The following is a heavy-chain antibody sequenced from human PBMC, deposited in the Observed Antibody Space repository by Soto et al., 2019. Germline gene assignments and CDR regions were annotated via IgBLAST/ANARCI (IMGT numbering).Heavy chain of an antibody. V-gene: IGHV3-66*01. CDR3: ASGTTVTTWGAFDI. CDR1: GFTVSSNY. CDR2: IYSGGST. Sequence: GGSLRLSCAASGFTVSSNYMSWVRQAPGKGLEWVSVIYSGGSTYYADSVKGRFTISRDNSKNRLYLQMNSLRAEDTAVYYCASGTTVTTWGAFDIWGQGTMVTVSS. J-gene: IGHJ3*02. D-gene: IGHD4-17*01.